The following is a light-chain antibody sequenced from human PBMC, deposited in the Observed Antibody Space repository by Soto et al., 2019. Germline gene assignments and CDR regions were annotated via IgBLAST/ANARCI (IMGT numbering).Light chain of an antibody. V-gene: IGLV2-14*03. Sequence: QSALTQPASVSGSPGQSITISCTGTSSDVGGYNYVSWYQQHPGKAPKLMIYDVSDRPSGISNRFSASKSGNTASLTISGLQAEDEADYYCCSYTSSSTPWLFGTGPKVT. CDR1: SSDVGGYNY. CDR3: CSYTSSSTPWL. J-gene: IGLJ1*01. CDR2: DVS.